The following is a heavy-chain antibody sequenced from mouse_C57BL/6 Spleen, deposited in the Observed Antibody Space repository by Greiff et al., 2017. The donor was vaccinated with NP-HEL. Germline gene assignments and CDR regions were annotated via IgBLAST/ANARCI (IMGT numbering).Heavy chain of an antibody. CDR1: GFTFSSYA. V-gene: IGHV5-4*01. Sequence: EVKLVESGGGLVKPGGSLKLSCAASGFTFSSYAMSWVRQTPEKRLEWVATISDGGSYTYYPDNGKGRFTISRDNAKNNLYPQMSHLKSEDTAMYYCAREGLGTGYFDYWGQGTTLTVSS. CDR2: ISDGGSYT. D-gene: IGHD4-1*01. J-gene: IGHJ2*01. CDR3: AREGLGTGYFDY.